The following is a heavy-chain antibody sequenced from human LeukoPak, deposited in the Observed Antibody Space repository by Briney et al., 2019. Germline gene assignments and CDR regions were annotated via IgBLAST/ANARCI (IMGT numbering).Heavy chain of an antibody. V-gene: IGHV3-21*01. Sequence: GGSLRLSCAASGFTLSSYSMNWVRQAPGKGLEWVSFISSSSSYIYYADSVKGRFTISRDNAKNSLYLQMNSLRAEDTAVYYCAKSHRKCGGDCYAAIDSWGQGTLVTVSS. CDR1: GFTLSSYS. J-gene: IGHJ4*02. D-gene: IGHD2-21*02. CDR2: ISSSSSYI. CDR3: AKSHRKCGGDCYAAIDS.